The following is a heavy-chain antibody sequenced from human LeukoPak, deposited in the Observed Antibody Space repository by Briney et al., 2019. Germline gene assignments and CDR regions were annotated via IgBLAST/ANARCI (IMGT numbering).Heavy chain of an antibody. J-gene: IGHJ6*03. CDR3: AKGVPYGSGSYYNPKYYYYMDV. Sequence: QPGGSLRLSCAASGFTFDGYAMYWVRQAPGKGLEWVSLISGDGGSTYYADSVKGRFTISRDNSKNSLSLQMNSLGTEDTALYYCAKGVPYGSGSYYNPKYYYYMDVWGKGTTVTVSS. CDR1: GFTFDGYA. D-gene: IGHD3-10*01. V-gene: IGHV3-43*02. CDR2: ISGDGGST.